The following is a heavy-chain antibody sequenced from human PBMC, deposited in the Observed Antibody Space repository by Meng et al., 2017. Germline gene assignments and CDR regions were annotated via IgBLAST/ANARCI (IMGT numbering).Heavy chain of an antibody. Sequence: QLQLQQWGAGLLTPSETLSLTFAVYGGSFSGYYWSWIRQPPGKGLEWIGEINHSGSTNYNPSLKSRVTISVDTSKIQFSLKLSSVTAADTAVYYCARRGIAARPFYYWGQGTLVTVSS. J-gene: IGHJ4*02. V-gene: IGHV4-34*01. CDR3: ARRGIAARPFYY. D-gene: IGHD6-6*01. CDR1: GGSFSGYY. CDR2: INHSGST.